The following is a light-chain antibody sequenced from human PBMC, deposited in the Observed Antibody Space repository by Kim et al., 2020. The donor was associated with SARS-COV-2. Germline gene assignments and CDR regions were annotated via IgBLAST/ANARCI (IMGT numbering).Light chain of an antibody. J-gene: IGLJ2*01. CDR1: SEHRFNA. CDR2: LNSDGSN. CDR3: QTWGAGIIV. V-gene: IGLV4-69*01. Sequence: TCRLTCTLSSEHRFNANEWHQQLPEKGPRYLMKLNSDGSNSKGDGIPDRFSGSSSGAERYLTISRLQSEDEADYCCQTWGAGIIVFGGGTQLTVL.